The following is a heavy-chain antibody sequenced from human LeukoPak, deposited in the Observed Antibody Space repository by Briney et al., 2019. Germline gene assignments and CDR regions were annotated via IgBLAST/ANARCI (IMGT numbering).Heavy chain of an antibody. Sequence: AGGSLRLSCAASGFTFSSYSMNWVRQAPGKGLEWVSYISSSSSTIYYADSVKGRFTISRDNAKNSLYPQMNSLRAEDTAVYYCARYYYGMDVWGQGTTVTVSS. CDR3: ARYYYGMDV. V-gene: IGHV3-48*01. CDR1: GFTFSSYS. CDR2: ISSSSSTI. J-gene: IGHJ6*02.